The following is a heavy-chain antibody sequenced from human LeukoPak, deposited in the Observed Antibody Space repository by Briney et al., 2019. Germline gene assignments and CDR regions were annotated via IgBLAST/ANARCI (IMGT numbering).Heavy chain of an antibody. D-gene: IGHD6-13*01. V-gene: IGHV4-34*01. CDR2: INHSGST. CDR1: GGSFSGYY. CDR3: AIDSSSWENYYYGMDV. Sequence: PSETLSLTCAVYGGSFSGYYWSWIRQPPGKGLEWIGGINHSGSTNYNPFLKSRVTISVDTSKNQFSLKLSSVTAADTAVYYCAIDSSSWENYYYGMDVWGQGTTVTVSS. J-gene: IGHJ6*02.